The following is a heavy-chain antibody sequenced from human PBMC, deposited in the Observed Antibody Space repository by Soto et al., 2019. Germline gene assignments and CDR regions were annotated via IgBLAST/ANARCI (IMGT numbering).Heavy chain of an antibody. J-gene: IGHJ2*01. Sequence: EVQLVESGGGLVQPGGSLRLSCAASGFTFSDHYMDWVRQAPGKGLEWVGRIRNKVNSHTTGYAASVKGRFTISRYDSTNYLYLKMKSLKTDDPAVYDWARGYCSNGGCCRYIDLWGRGTLVTVSS. V-gene: IGHV3-72*01. CDR3: ARGYCSNGGCCRYIDL. CDR2: IRNKVNSHTT. D-gene: IGHD2-8*01. CDR1: GFTFSDHY.